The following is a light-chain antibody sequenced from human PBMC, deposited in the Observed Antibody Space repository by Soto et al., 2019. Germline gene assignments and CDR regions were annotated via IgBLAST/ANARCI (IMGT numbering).Light chain of an antibody. Sequence: QSALTQPCSVSGSPGQSLTISCTGTSSVVGGYNHVSWYQQYPGKVPKLMIYDVTKRPSGVPDRFSGSKSGNTASLTISGLQAEDEADYYCCSHAGSYTYVFGTGTKVTVL. CDR1: SSVVGGYNH. CDR2: DVT. CDR3: CSHAGSYTYV. J-gene: IGLJ1*01. V-gene: IGLV2-11*01.